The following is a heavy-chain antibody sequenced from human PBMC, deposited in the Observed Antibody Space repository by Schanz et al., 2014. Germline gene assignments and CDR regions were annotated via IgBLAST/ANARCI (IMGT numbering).Heavy chain of an antibody. D-gene: IGHD2-15*01. J-gene: IGHJ6*02. CDR3: AKARRKSNCSGGRCFHYSYYGMDV. CDR1: GFTFSSYA. Sequence: DVQLLESGGGLVQPGGSLRLSCAASGFTFSSYAMSWVRQAPGKGLEWVSAISGSGGSTYYADSVKGRFTISRDNSKNILYLQMNSLRAEDTAVYYCAKARRKSNCSGGRCFHYSYYGMDVWGQGTTXTVSS. V-gene: IGHV3-23*01. CDR2: ISGSGGST.